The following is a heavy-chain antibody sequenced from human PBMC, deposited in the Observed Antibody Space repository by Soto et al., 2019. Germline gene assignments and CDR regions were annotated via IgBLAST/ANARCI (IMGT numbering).Heavy chain of an antibody. J-gene: IGHJ4*02. CDR2: VNPNNGDT. Sequence: QVQLVQSGAELKKPGASVKVSCKASGYTFSNYDMNWVRQATGQGPEWIGWVNPNNGDTGYAQKFPGRVTLTTDISTTTAYMELTSLRSEYTAIYYCAKVSRKGSAIDFDYWGQGTLITVSS. V-gene: IGHV1-8*01. CDR3: AKVSRKGSAIDFDY. D-gene: IGHD3-10*01. CDR1: GYTFSNYD.